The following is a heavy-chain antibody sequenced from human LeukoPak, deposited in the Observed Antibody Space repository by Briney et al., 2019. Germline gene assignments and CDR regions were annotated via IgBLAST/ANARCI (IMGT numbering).Heavy chain of an antibody. J-gene: IGHJ1*01. V-gene: IGHV3-33*01. CDR3: ARDEGDSSGYYPGL. D-gene: IGHD3-22*01. CDR2: IWHDGSRK. Sequence: LPGGSLRLSCAASGFTLSNYGMHWVRQVPGKGLEWVAAIWHDGSRKYYAESVKGRFTISRDNARNTVYVQMDSLRAEDTAVYYCARDEGDSSGYYPGLWGQGTLVTVSS. CDR1: GFTLSNYG.